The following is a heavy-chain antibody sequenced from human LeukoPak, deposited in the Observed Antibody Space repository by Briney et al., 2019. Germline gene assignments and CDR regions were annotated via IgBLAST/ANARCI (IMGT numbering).Heavy chain of an antibody. CDR2: INSDGSIT. CDR3: AREGSGSYYIPFDY. CDR1: GFTFTTYW. V-gene: IGHV3-74*01. D-gene: IGHD3-10*01. J-gene: IGHJ4*02. Sequence: GGSLRLSCAASGFTFTTYWMHWVRQTPGKGLVWVSHINSDGSITSYADSVKGRFTISRDNAKNTLYLQMNSLRAEDTAVYYCAREGSGSYYIPFDYWGQGTLVTVSS.